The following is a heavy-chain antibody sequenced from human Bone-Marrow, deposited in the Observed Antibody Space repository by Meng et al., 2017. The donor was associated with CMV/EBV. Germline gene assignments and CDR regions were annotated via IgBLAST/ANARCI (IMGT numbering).Heavy chain of an antibody. CDR3: AKDILSGWTTQPPFDY. D-gene: IGHD6-19*01. CDR1: GFTFSHYA. Sequence: GESLKISCVASGFTFSHYAMNWVRQAPGKGLEWISYINTASSFIDYADSVRGRFTIYRDNARNSLYLELNSLTAEDTAVYYCAKDILSGWTTQPPFDYWGQGTLVTVSS. V-gene: IGHV3-21*05. J-gene: IGHJ4*02. CDR2: INTASSFI.